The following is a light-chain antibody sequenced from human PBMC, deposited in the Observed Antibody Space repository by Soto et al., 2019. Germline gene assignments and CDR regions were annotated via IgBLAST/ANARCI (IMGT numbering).Light chain of an antibody. CDR3: QQYVTSPLT. CDR1: HSAASA. V-gene: IGKV3-15*01. J-gene: IGKJ4*01. CDR2: DAS. Sequence: EIVLTQSPATPSVSPGERATLSCRASHSAASAVAWYQQKPGQAPRLLIYDASTRATGIPARFSGSGSATEFTLTISGLQSEDFAVYYCQQYVTSPLTFGGGTKVDIK.